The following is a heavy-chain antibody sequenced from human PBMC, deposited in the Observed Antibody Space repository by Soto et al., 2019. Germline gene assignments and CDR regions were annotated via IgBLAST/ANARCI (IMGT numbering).Heavy chain of an antibody. J-gene: IGHJ4*02. D-gene: IGHD6-13*01. CDR3: ATLHYNSSWYGSDY. Sequence: QVQLQESGPGLVKPSQTLSLTCTVSGGSISSGGNYWSWIRQHTGKGLEWIGYIYYSGSTYYTPSLKSRVTISVDTSKNQFSLKLSSVTAADTALYYCATLHYNSSWYGSDYWGQGTLVTVSS. CDR1: GGSISSGGNY. V-gene: IGHV4-31*03. CDR2: IYYSGST.